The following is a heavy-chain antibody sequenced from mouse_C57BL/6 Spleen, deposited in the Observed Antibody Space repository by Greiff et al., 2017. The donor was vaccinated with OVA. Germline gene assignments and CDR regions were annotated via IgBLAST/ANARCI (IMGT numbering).Heavy chain of an antibody. CDR1: GYTFTSYW. Sequence: QVQLQQPGAELVKPGASVKLSCKASGYTFTSYWMQWVKQRPGQGLEWIGEIDPSDSYTNYNQKFKGKATLTVDTSSSTAYMQLSSLTSEDSAVYYCARPLYGNYFDYWGQGTTLTVSS. CDR2: IDPSDSYT. CDR3: ARPLYGNYFDY. D-gene: IGHD2-1*01. J-gene: IGHJ2*01. V-gene: IGHV1-50*01.